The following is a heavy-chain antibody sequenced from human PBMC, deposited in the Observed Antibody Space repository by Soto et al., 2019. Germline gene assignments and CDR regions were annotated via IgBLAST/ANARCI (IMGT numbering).Heavy chain of an antibody. D-gene: IGHD6-6*01. CDR3: ARDLRPEYSSSSPPYYYYYGMDV. Sequence: WGSLGLACAACGFSFSSCWMHWVRQTQGKGLAWVSRINSDGSSTSYADSVKGRFTISRDNAKNTLYLQMNSLRAEDTAVYYCARDLRPEYSSSSPPYYYYYGMDVWGQGTTVTVSS. V-gene: IGHV3-74*01. J-gene: IGHJ6*02. CDR1: GFSFSSCW. CDR2: INSDGSST.